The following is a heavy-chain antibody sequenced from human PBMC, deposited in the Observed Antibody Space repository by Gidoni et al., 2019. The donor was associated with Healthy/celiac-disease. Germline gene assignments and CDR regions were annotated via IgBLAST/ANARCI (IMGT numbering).Heavy chain of an antibody. V-gene: IGHV7-4-1*01. Sequence: QVQLVQSGSELKKPGASVKVSCKASGYTFTSYAMNWVRKAPGQGLEWMGWINTNPGNPTYAQCFTGRFVFSLDTSVSTAYLQICSLKAEDTAVYYCARENRGLLWFVEVLPSYYYYGMDVWGQGTTVTVSS. CDR3: ARENRGLLWFVEVLPSYYYYGMDV. J-gene: IGHJ6*02. D-gene: IGHD3-10*01. CDR2: INTNPGNP. CDR1: GYTFTSYA.